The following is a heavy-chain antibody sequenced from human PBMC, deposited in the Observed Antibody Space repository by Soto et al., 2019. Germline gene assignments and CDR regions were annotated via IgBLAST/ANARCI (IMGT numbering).Heavy chain of an antibody. CDR2: IYSGGST. Sequence: PGGSLRLSCAASGFTVSSNYMSWVRQAPGKGLEWVSVIYSGGSTYYADSVKGRFTISRDNSKNTLYLQMNSLRAEDTAVYYCASNDYDSSGYYDYWGQGTLVTVSS. CDR1: GFTVSSNY. J-gene: IGHJ4*02. CDR3: ASNDYDSSGYYDY. V-gene: IGHV3-53*01. D-gene: IGHD3-22*01.